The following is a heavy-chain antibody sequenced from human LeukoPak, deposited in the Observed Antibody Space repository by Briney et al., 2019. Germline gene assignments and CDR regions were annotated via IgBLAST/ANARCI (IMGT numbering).Heavy chain of an antibody. J-gene: IGHJ4*02. CDR1: GASISPYY. V-gene: IGHV3-7*01. Sequence: ETLSLTCSVSGASISPYYWVWIRQPPGKGLEWVANIKNDGAVKNYVDSVKGRFTISRDNAKNSLYLQMNSLRAEDTAVYYCAKDSYRKGDFWGQGVLVTVSS. CDR3: AKDSYRKGDF. CDR2: IKNDGAVK. D-gene: IGHD5-12*01.